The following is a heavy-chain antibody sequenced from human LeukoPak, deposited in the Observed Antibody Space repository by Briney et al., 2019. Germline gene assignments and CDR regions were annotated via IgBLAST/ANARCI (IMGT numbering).Heavy chain of an antibody. CDR3: ARAPYYYGSAKYYFDY. CDR1: GFTFSSYA. CDR2: ISASGGST. Sequence: GGSLRLSCAASGFTFSSYAMHWVRQAPGKGLECVSAISASGGSTYYADSVKGRITVSRDNSKNTLNLLLGSLRAEDMAVYYCARAPYYYGSAKYYFDYWGQGTLVTVSS. J-gene: IGHJ4*02. V-gene: IGHV3-64*02. D-gene: IGHD3-10*01.